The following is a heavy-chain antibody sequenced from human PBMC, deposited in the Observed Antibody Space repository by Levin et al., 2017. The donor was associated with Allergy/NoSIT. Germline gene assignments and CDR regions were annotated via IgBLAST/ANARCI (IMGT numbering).Heavy chain of an antibody. Sequence: QRGESLKISCLASGFTVNGYTMSWVRRLPGKGLEWVAVLPSEGDIQYADFVRGRFTISRDNSNNTVELHMTSLSAEDTAMYYCVRDRPLPRRGLWFGKSAYDIWGQGTMVTISS. V-gene: IGHV3-53*01. J-gene: IGHJ3*02. CDR2: LPSEGDI. D-gene: IGHD3-10*01. CDR3: VRDRPLPRRGLWFGKSAYDI. CDR1: GFTVNGYT.